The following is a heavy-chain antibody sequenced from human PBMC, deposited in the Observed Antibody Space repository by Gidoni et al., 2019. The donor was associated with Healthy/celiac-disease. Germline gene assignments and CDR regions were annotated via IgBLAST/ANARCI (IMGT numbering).Heavy chain of an antibody. CDR1: GFPFSQYY. D-gene: IGHD7-27*01. CDR3: ARTNWGSLWRHGMDV. CDR2: ISSSGSTI. V-gene: IGHV3-11*01. J-gene: IGHJ6*02. Sequence: QVQLVEPGRGLVKPGGSLRLSFAASGFPFSQYYMRWIRQAPGKGLEWVSYISSSGSTIYYADSVKGRFTISRDNAKNSLYLQMNSLRAEDTAVYYCARTNWGSLWRHGMDVWGQGTTVTVSS.